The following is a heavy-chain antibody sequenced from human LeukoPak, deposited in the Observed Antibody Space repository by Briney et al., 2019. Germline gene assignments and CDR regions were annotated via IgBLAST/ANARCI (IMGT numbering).Heavy chain of an antibody. J-gene: IGHJ4*02. Sequence: GGSLRLSCAASGFTFSDYYMSWIRQAPGKGLEWVSYISSSGSITNYADSVRGRFTISRDYAKNSLYLQMNSLRAEDTAVYYCAREGYGDSDGFDYWGQGTLVTVSS. CDR1: GFTFSDYY. D-gene: IGHD4-17*01. V-gene: IGHV3-11*01. CDR2: ISSSGSIT. CDR3: AREGYGDSDGFDY.